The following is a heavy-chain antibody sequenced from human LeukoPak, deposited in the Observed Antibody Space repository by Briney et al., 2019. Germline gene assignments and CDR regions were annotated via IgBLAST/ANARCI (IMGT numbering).Heavy chain of an antibody. V-gene: IGHV4-59*01. J-gene: IGHJ4*02. CDR1: GGSISSYY. CDR2: IYYSGST. D-gene: IGHD3-10*01. Sequence: SETLSLTCTVSGGSISSYYWSWIRQPPGKGLEWIGYIYYSGSTNYNPSLKSRVSISVDTSKNQFSLKLSSVAAADTAVYYCARFYGSGSYYFDYWGQGTLVTVSS. CDR3: ARFYGSGSYYFDY.